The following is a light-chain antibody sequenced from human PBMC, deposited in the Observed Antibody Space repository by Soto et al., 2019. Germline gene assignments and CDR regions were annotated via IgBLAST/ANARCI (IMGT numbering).Light chain of an antibody. CDR1: QSISSW. CDR3: QQYGSYRT. Sequence: DIQMTQSPSTLSASVGDRVTITCRASQSISSWLAWYQQRPGSAPKLLIYKAANLQSGVTSRFSGSGSGTEFTITISSLQPDDFATYYCQQYGSYRTFGQGTKVEIK. CDR2: KAA. V-gene: IGKV1-5*03. J-gene: IGKJ1*01.